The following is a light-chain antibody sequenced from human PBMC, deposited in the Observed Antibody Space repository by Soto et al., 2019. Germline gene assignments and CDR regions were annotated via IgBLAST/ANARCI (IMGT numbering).Light chain of an antibody. CDR1: QTITRY. V-gene: IGKV1-9*01. CDR2: KAS. J-gene: IGKJ5*01. CDR3: QHLNSYPFT. Sequence: DIQMTQSPSSLSASVGDRVTITCRASQTITRYLNWYQQKPGKAPKLLIYKASTLKSGVPSRFSGSGSGTEFTLTISSLQPDDFATYYCQHLNSYPFTFGQGTRLEIK.